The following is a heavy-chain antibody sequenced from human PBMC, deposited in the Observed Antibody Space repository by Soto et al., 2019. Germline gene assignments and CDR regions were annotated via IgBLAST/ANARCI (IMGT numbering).Heavy chain of an antibody. CDR3: ARGGSGWWAFDI. CDR1: GGTFSSYA. CDR2: IIPIFGTA. V-gene: IGHV1-69*13. Sequence: GASVKVSCKASGGTFSSYAISWVRQAPGQGLEWMGGIIPIFGTANYAQKFQGRVTITADESTSTAYMELSSLRSEDTAVYYCARGGSGWWAFDIWGQGTMVTVSS. J-gene: IGHJ3*02. D-gene: IGHD6-19*01.